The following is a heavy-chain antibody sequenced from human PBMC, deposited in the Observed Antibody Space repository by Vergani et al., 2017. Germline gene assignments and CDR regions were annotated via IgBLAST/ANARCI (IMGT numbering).Heavy chain of an antibody. CDR3: ASLLTVDDLLWFGEEGAY. CDR2: ISSSSNYI. J-gene: IGHJ4*02. Sequence: VQVVESGGGVVQPGGSLTLSCAGSGFTFSFYGMHWVRQAPGKGLEWVSSISSSSNYIYYADSVKGRFTISRDNAKNSLYLQMNSLRAEDTAVYYCASLLTVDDLLWFGEEGAYWGQGTLVTVSS. CDR1: GFTFSFYG. D-gene: IGHD3-10*01. V-gene: IGHV3-21*02.